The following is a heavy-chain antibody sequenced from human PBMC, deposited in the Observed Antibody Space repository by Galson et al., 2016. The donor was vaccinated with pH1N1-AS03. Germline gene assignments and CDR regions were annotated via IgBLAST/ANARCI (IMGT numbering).Heavy chain of an antibody. Sequence: SLRLSCAASGFTFSSSWMHWVRQAPGKGLVWVSHINTDGNTTRYADSVKGRFTISRDNAKNTLYLQMNSLRAEDTAVYFCVREQGGSDDYWGQGTLVTVSS. D-gene: IGHD1-26*01. J-gene: IGHJ4*02. CDR2: INTDGNTT. CDR3: VREQGGSDDY. CDR1: GFTFSSSW. V-gene: IGHV3-74*01.